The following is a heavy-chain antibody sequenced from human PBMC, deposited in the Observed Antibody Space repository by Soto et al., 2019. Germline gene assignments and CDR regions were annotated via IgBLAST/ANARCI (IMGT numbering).Heavy chain of an antibody. V-gene: IGHV4-38-2*02. CDR2: IYHSGST. CDR1: GYSISSGYY. Sequence: SETLSLTCAVSGYSISSGYYLGWIRQPPGKGLEWIGSIYHSGSTYYNPSLKSRVTISVDTSKNQFSLKLSSVTAADTAVYYCARDLRHGMDVWGQGTTVTVSS. CDR3: ARDLRHGMDV. J-gene: IGHJ6*02.